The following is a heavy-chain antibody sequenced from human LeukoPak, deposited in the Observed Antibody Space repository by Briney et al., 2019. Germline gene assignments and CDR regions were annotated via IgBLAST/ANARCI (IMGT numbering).Heavy chain of an antibody. Sequence: GGSLRLSCTASGFIFSTYAMNWVRQAPGKGLEWVSAISGSGGSTYYADSVKGRFTISRDNSKNTLYLQMNSLRAEDTAVYYCAKARIAAALFDYWGQGTLVTVSS. CDR2: ISGSGGST. J-gene: IGHJ4*02. CDR1: GFIFSTYA. CDR3: AKARIAAALFDY. V-gene: IGHV3-23*01. D-gene: IGHD6-13*01.